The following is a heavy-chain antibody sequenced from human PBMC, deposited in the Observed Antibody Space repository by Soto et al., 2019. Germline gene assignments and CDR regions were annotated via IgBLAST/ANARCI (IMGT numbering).Heavy chain of an antibody. D-gene: IGHD6-13*01. CDR3: AAGYTTGPDAFDI. J-gene: IGHJ3*02. V-gene: IGHV5-51*01. CDR2: IFPGDSDT. Sequence: GESLKISCKGSGYNFANYWIGWVRQMPGKGLEWMGMIFPGDSDTKNSPSLQGQITMSVDKSDSSAYLQWRSLKASDTAMYYCAAGYTTGPDAFDIWGQGTMVTVS. CDR1: GYNFANYW.